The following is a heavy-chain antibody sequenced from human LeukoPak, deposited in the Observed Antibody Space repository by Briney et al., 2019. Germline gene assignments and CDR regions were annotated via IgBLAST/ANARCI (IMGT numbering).Heavy chain of an antibody. CDR2: ISSSSSYI. CDR3: ARDYYDSSGNLDY. J-gene: IGHJ4*02. Sequence: GGSLRLSCAASGFTFSSYSMNWVRQAPGNGLEWVSSISSSSSYIYYADSVKGRFTISRDNAKNSLYLQMNSLRAEDTAVYYCARDYYDSSGNLDYWGQGTLVTVSS. V-gene: IGHV3-21*01. CDR1: GFTFSSYS. D-gene: IGHD3-22*01.